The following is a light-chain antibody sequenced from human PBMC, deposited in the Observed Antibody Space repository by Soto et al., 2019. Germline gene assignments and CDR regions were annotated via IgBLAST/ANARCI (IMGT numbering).Light chain of an antibody. CDR3: QQFTSWT. CDR1: RDINNF. Sequence: DIQLTQSPSSLSASVGDTVTITCRATRDINNFLAWYQERPGKAPKLLIYASTLHSGVPPRFRGSGTGTDSTLTISGLQPEDFGTYYCQQFTSWTFGPGTLVDVK. J-gene: IGKJ1*01. CDR2: AS. V-gene: IGKV1-9*01.